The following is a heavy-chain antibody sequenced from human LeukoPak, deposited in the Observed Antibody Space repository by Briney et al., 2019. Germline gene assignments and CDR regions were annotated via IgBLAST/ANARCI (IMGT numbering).Heavy chain of an antibody. CDR3: AGNIVVVPAAPGLHYYYMDV. D-gene: IGHD2-2*01. CDR1: GGTFSSYA. V-gene: IGHV1-69*05. Sequence: GASVKVSCKASGGTFSSYAISWVRQAPGQGLEWMGGTIPIFGTANYAQKFQGRVTITTDESTSTAYMELSSLRSEDTAVYYCAGNIVVVPAAPGLHYYYMDVWGKGTTVTVSS. J-gene: IGHJ6*03. CDR2: TIPIFGTA.